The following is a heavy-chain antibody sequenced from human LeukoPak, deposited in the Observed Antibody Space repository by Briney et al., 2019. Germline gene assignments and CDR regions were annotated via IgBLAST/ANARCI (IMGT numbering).Heavy chain of an antibody. CDR3: AKDRNSEGGAAKNY. V-gene: IGHV3-23*01. CDR1: GFTFSNYA. J-gene: IGHJ4*02. Sequence: GGSLRLSCAASGFTFSNYAMSWVRQAPGKGLEWVSTISGSGGSTYYADSVKGRVSISRDNSKNTLYLQMNSLRAEDTAVYHCAKDRNSEGGAAKNYWGQGTLVTVSS. CDR2: ISGSGGST. D-gene: IGHD1-26*01.